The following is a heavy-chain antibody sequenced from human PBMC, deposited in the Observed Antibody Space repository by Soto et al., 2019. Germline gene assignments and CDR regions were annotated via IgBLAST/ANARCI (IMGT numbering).Heavy chain of an antibody. V-gene: IGHV4-31*03. Sequence: SETLSLTCTVSGGSISSGGYYWSWIRQHPGKGLEWIGYIYYSGSTYYNPSLKSRVTISVDTSKNQFSLKLSSVTAADTAVYYCARDHPRLGLYYYGMDVWGQGTTVTVSS. D-gene: IGHD1-26*01. CDR1: GGSISSGGYY. J-gene: IGHJ6*02. CDR3: ARDHPRLGLYYYGMDV. CDR2: IYYSGST.